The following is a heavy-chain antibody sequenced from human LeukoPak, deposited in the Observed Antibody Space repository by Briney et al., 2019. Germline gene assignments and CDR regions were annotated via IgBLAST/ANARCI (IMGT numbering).Heavy chain of an antibody. CDR3: VRDHYYDSSGYTFRH. D-gene: IGHD3-22*01. CDR1: GGSISNYY. V-gene: IGHV4-59*01. J-gene: IGHJ1*01. Sequence: SQTLSLTCTVSGGSISNYYWSWIRQPPGRGLEWLGYIYYSGSTSYNPSLKSRVTISVDTSKNQFSLKLSSVTAADTAVYYCVRDHYYDSSGYTFRHWGQGTQVTVSS. CDR2: IYYSGST.